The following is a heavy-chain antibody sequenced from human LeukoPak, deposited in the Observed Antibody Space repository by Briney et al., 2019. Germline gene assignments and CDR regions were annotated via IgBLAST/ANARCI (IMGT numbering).Heavy chain of an antibody. CDR1: GYTLTELS. CDR2: FDPEDGET. CDR3: ATAEDIVVAPDY. D-gene: IGHD2-2*01. Sequence: ASVKVSCKVSGYTLTELSMHWVRQAPGKGLEWMGGFDPEDGETIYAQKFQGRVTMTEDTSTDTAYMELSSLRSEDTAVYYCATAEDIVVAPDYWGQRTLVTVSS. J-gene: IGHJ4*02. V-gene: IGHV1-24*01.